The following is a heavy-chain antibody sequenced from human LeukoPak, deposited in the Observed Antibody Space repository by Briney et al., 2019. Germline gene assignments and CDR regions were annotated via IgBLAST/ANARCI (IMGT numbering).Heavy chain of an antibody. CDR3: GRLMGGYDSYFYGMDV. D-gene: IGHD5-12*01. CDR2: ISYDRSNK. CDR1: GFTFSSFG. V-gene: IGHV3-30*03. J-gene: IGHJ6*02. Sequence: PGRSLRLSCAASGFTFSSFGMHWVRQAPGKGLEWVAVISYDRSNKYYADSVKGRFTMSRDNSQNTLYLQMNSLRLEDTAVYYCGRLMGGYDSYFYGMDVWGQGTTVTVSS.